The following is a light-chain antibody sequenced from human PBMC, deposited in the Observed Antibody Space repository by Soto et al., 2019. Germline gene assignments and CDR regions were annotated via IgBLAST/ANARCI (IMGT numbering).Light chain of an antibody. V-gene: IGKV1-5*03. CDR1: QSISSW. J-gene: IGKJ2*01. CDR2: KAS. CDR3: QQYNSYSGT. Sequence: DIQMTQSPSTLSASVGDRVTITCRASQSISSWLAWYQQKPGKAPKLLIYKASSLESGVPSRFSGSGSGTEFTLTMSSLQPDDFATYYCQQYNSYSGTFGQGTKLEIK.